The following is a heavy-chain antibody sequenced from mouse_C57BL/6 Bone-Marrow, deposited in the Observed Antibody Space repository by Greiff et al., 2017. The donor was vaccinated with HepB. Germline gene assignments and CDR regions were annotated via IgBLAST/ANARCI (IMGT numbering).Heavy chain of an antibody. Sequence: QVQPQQPGAELVKPGASVKLSCKASGYTFTSYWMHWVKQRPGQGLEWIGMIHPNSGSTNYNEKLQSKATLTVDKSSSTAYMQLSSLTSEDSAVYYCARWGYYGVWGQGTTLTVSS. J-gene: IGHJ2*01. CDR3: ARWGYYGV. CDR1: GYTFTSYW. D-gene: IGHD1-1*01. V-gene: IGHV1-64*01. CDR2: IHPNSGST.